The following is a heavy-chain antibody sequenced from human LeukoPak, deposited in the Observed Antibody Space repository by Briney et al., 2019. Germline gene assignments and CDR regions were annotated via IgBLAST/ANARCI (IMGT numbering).Heavy chain of an antibody. CDR1: GGTFSSYA. CDR3: ARDISAAAGPLSNDY. D-gene: IGHD6-13*01. CDR2: IIPIFGTA. J-gene: IGHJ4*02. Sequence: EASVKVSCKASGGTFSSYAISWVRQAPGQGLEWMGGIIPIFGTANYAQKFQGRVTITADESTSTAYMELSSLRSEDTAVYYCARDISAAAGPLSNDYWGQGTLVTVSS. V-gene: IGHV1-69*13.